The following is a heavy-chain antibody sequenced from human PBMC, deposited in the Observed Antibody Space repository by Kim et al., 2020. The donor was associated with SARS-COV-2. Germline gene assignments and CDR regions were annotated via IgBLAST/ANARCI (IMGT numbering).Heavy chain of an antibody. J-gene: IGHJ4*01. D-gene: IGHD6-19*01. V-gene: IGHV3-23*01. CDR3: ARQEILVVGSVAGSFDS. Sequence: GGSLRLSCAASGFTFSTKAMTWVRQAPGRGLEWVSSISPLGDYIYYRDSVKGRFIFSRDNSKNTLYLQMNSLSAEDTAVYYCARQEILVVGSVAGSFDSWGQGALVTVSS. CDR2: ISPLGDYI. CDR1: GFTFSTKA.